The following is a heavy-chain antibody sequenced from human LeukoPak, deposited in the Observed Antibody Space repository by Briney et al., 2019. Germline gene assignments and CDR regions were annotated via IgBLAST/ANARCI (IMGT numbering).Heavy chain of an antibody. CDR1: GDSFSSSGYY. V-gene: IGHV4-39*01. CDR2: IYYSGST. Sequence: SETLSLTCTVSGDSFSSSGYYWGWIRQPPGKGLEWIGSIYYSGSTYYNPSLKSRITISVDTSKIQFSLKLSSVTAADTAVYYCARQPLFGEYAFDIWGQGTMVTVSS. D-gene: IGHD3-10*01. CDR3: ARQPLFGEYAFDI. J-gene: IGHJ3*02.